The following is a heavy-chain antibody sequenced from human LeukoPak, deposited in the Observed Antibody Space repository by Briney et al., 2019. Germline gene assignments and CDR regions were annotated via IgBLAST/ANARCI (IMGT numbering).Heavy chain of an antibody. CDR2: IYTSGST. CDR3: ARASYGDYARGAFDI. CDR1: GGSISSYY. Sequence: PSETLSLTCTVSGGSISSYYWSWIRLPAGKGLEWIGRIYTSGSTNYNPSLKSRVTMSVDTSKNQFSLKLRSVAVADTAVYYCARASYGDYARGAFDIWGQGTMVTVSS. D-gene: IGHD4-17*01. J-gene: IGHJ3*02. V-gene: IGHV4-4*07.